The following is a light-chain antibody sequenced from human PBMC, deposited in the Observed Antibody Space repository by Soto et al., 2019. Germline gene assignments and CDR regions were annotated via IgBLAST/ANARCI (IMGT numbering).Light chain of an antibody. CDR2: GAS. Sequence: EIVMTQSPATLSVSPGERATLSCRASQSVSSNLAWYQQKPGQAPRLLIYGASTRATGIPARFSGSGSETDFTLTISSLQSEDFAVYYCQQYNNWPPTFGQGTRLEIK. CDR3: QQYNNWPPT. CDR1: QSVSSN. V-gene: IGKV3-15*01. J-gene: IGKJ5*01.